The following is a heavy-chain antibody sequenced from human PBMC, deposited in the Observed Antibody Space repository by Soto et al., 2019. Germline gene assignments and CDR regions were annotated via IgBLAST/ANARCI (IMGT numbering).Heavy chain of an antibody. CDR3: AKWDDYGDRKEAFDI. J-gene: IGHJ3*02. CDR2: ISGNSGSI. CDR1: GFTFDDYA. Sequence: EVQLVESGGGLVQPGRSLRLSCAASGFTFDDYAMHWVRQAPGKGLEWVSGISGNSGSIGYADSVKGRFTISRDNAKNSLYLHMNSLRTDDTALYYCAKWDDYGDRKEAFDIWGQGTMVTVSS. V-gene: IGHV3-9*01. D-gene: IGHD4-17*01.